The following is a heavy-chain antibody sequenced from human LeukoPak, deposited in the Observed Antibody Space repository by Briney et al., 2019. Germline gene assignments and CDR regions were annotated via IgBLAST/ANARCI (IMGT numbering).Heavy chain of an antibody. J-gene: IGHJ4*02. CDR3: ATDYYDSSGYYTGTY. CDR1: GFTFSSYA. V-gene: IGHV3-30-3*01. CDR2: ISYDGSNK. Sequence: GGSLRLSCAASGFTFSSYAMHWVRQAPGKGLEWVAVISYDGSNKYYADSVKGRFTISRDNSKNTLYLQMNSLRADDTAVYYCATDYYDSSGYYTGTYWGQGTLVTVSS. D-gene: IGHD3-22*01.